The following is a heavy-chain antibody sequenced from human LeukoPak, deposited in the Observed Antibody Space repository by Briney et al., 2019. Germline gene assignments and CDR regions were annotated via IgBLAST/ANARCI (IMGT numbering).Heavy chain of an antibody. V-gene: IGHV1-69*01. J-gene: IGHJ6*02. CDR2: IIPIFSTA. CDR3: ARGYSRWSTPTSSYYYRMDV. CDR1: GDTLNNYS. Sequence: SVKVSCKAPGDTLNNYSITWVRQAPGQGLEWMGGIIPIFSTANYAQKFQGRVTITADESTNTAYMELSSLTSDDTAVYYCARGYSRWSTPTSSYYYRMDVWGQGTTVAVSS. D-gene: IGHD6-13*01.